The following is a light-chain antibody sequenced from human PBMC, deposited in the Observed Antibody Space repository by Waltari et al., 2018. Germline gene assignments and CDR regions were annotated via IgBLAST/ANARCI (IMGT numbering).Light chain of an antibody. J-gene: IGKJ4*01. CDR1: QSVSSN. CDR2: GAS. CDR3: QQYNNWPLT. Sequence: EIVMTQSPATLSVSPGERATLSCRASQSVSSNLAWYQQTPGQAPRLLIYGASTRATGIPARFSGSGSGTEFTLIISSLQSEDFAVYYCQQYNNWPLTFGGGTKVEIK. V-gene: IGKV3-15*01.